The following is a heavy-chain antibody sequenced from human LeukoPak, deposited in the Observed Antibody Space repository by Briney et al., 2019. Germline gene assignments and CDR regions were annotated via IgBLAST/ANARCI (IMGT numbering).Heavy chain of an antibody. CDR1: AFTFSSYE. V-gene: IGHV3-48*03. CDR3: ARVSGKQSSSWYAFDI. J-gene: IGHJ3*02. CDR2: ISSGGTI. Sequence: GWSLRLSCAASAFTFSSYEMNWVRQAPGKGLEWVSYISSGGTIYYADSVKGRFTISRDNAKNSLYLQMDSLRAEDTAVYYCARVSGKQSSSWYAFDIWGQGTIVTVSS. D-gene: IGHD6-13*01.